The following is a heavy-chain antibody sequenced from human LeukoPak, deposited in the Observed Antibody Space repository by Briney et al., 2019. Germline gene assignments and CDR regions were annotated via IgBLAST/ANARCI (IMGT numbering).Heavy chain of an antibody. V-gene: IGHV3-48*01. CDR1: GFTFSAYH. CDR2: ISTTGTTI. CDR3: ARVWPDYSGVAY. Sequence: GGSLRLSCAASGFTFSAYHINWVRQAPGKGVEWISYISTTGTTIHYAESVKGRFAISRDNAKSSLYLQMTSLRVEDPAVYYCARVWPDYSGVAYWGQGPLVTLSS. D-gene: IGHD2-21*01. J-gene: IGHJ4*02.